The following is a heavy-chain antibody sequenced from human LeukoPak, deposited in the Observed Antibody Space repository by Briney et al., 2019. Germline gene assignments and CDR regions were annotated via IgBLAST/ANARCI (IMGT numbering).Heavy chain of an antibody. V-gene: IGHV4-59*01. D-gene: IGHD3-10*01. CDR3: AGFGELFRD. J-gene: IGHJ4*02. Sequence: SETLSLTCTVSGGSISSYYWSWIRQPPGKGLEWIGYIYHSGSTNYNPSLKSRVTISVDTSKNQFSLKLSSVTAADTAVYYCAGFGELFRDWGQGTLVTVSS. CDR2: IYHSGST. CDR1: GGSISSYY.